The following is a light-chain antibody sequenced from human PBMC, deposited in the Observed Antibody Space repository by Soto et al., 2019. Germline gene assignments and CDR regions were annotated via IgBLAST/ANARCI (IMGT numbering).Light chain of an antibody. J-gene: IGLJ1*01. CDR3: CSYASSSTYV. CDR1: SSDVGGYRF. V-gene: IGLV2-23*01. CDR2: EGS. Sequence: QSALTQPASVSGSPGQSITISCTGTSSDVGGYRFVSWYQQHPGKAPKLMIYEGSKRPSGVSDRFSGSKSGNTASLTISGLQAEDEADYYCCSYASSSTYVFGTGTKLTVL.